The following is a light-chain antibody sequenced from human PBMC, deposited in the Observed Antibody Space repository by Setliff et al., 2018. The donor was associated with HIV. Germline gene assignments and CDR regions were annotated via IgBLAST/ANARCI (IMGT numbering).Light chain of an antibody. Sequence: STLTQPRSVSGSPGQSVTISCAGTGSDVGGYNYVSWYQQCPGKAPKLMIYDVSKRPSGVPDRFSGSKSGNAASLTISGLQPDDEAYYYCCSYAGSTTFDVFGSGTKV. CDR2: DVS. CDR1: GSDVGGYNY. V-gene: IGLV2-11*01. CDR3: CSYAGSTTFDV. J-gene: IGLJ1*01.